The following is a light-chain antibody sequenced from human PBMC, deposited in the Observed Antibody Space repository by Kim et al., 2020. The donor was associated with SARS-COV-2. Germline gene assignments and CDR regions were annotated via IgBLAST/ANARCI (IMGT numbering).Light chain of an antibody. Sequence: ASLGDRVTITCRASQSISNCLAWYQQRPWKAPNLLIYDASTLESGVPSRFSGSGSGTEFTLTISSLQPDDFATYYCRQHKSYPITFGQGTRLEIK. CDR1: QSISNC. CDR3: RQHKSYPIT. V-gene: IGKV1-5*01. CDR2: DAS. J-gene: IGKJ5*01.